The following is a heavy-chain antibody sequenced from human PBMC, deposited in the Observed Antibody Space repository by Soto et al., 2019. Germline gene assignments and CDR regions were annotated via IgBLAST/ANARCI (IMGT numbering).Heavy chain of an antibody. D-gene: IGHD3-3*01. Sequence: SETLSLTCTVSGGSISSGDYYWSWIRQPPGKGLEWIGYIYYSGSTYYNPSLKSRVTISVDTSKNQFSLKLSSVTAADTAVYYGATQYYDFWSGYWPWIGYWGQVTLVTVSS. CDR1: GGSISSGDYY. V-gene: IGHV4-30-4*01. CDR2: IYYSGST. CDR3: ATQYYDFWSGYWPWIGY. J-gene: IGHJ4*02.